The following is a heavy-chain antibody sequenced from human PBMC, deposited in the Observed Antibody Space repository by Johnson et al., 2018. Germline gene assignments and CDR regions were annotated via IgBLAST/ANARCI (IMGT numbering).Heavy chain of an antibody. CDR2: ISDYNGNT. Sequence: QVQLVQSGAEVKKPGASVKVSCKASGYTFASYGISWVRQAPGQGLEWMGWISDYNGNTNYAQKFQGRVTMTTDTPTSTAYMELRSLRADDTAVYSCARDPSGWNYGTYYYYYRDVWGKGTTVTVSS. V-gene: IGHV1-18*01. CDR3: ARDPSGWNYGTYYYYYRDV. D-gene: IGHD1-7*01. J-gene: IGHJ6*03. CDR1: GYTFASYG.